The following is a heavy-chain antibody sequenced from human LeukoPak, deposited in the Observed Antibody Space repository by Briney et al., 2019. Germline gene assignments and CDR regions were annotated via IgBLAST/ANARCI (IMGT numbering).Heavy chain of an antibody. D-gene: IGHD3-22*01. CDR2: IHPVDSDT. CDR1: GYRFTRYW. Sequence: GESLNISCKVSGYRFTRYWIGWVRQTPGRGLEWMGIIHPVDSDTTYRPSFEGHVTMSADRSTSTAFLQWGSLEPSDTAIYYCAGLGDGDYYDSKAFDIWGRGTLVIVSS. CDR3: AGLGDGDYYDSKAFDI. V-gene: IGHV5-51*01. J-gene: IGHJ2*01.